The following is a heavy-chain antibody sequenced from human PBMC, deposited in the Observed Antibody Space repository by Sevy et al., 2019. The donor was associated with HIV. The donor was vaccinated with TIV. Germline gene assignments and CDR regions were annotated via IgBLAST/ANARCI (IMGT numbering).Heavy chain of an antibody. J-gene: IGHJ4*02. CDR3: AKGSEQPSSFDY. CDR1: GFTFSSYA. CDR2: ISGSGGST. Sequence: GGSLRLSCAASGFTFSSYAMSWVRQAPGKGLEWVSAISGSGGSTYYADSVKGRFTISRDNSKNTLYLQMNSLRAEETAVYYCAKGSEQPSSFDYWGQGTLVTVSS. D-gene: IGHD6-13*01. V-gene: IGHV3-23*01.